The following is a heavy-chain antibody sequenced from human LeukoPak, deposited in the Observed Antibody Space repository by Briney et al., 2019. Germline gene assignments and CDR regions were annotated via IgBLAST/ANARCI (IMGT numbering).Heavy chain of an antibody. V-gene: IGHV3-23*01. CDR3: AKDRYCSSTSCYGVIDY. CDR1: GLTFSSYA. J-gene: IGHJ4*02. CDR2: ISDSGGST. Sequence: GASLRLSCAASGLTFSSYAMSWGRPAPGKGLEWVSVISDSGGSTYYTDSVKGRFTISRDNSKNTLYLQMNSLAAEDTAVYYCAKDRYCSSTSCYGVIDYWGQGTLVTVSS. D-gene: IGHD2-2*01.